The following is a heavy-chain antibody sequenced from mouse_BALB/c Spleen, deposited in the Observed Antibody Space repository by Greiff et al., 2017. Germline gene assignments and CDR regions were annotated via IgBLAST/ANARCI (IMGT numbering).Heavy chain of an antibody. CDR3: ARSTTITVVRYWYFDV. J-gene: IGHJ1*01. CDR1: GDSITSGY. V-gene: IGHV3-8*02. CDR2: ISYSGST. D-gene: IGHD1-1*01. Sequence: EVQLVESGPSLVKPSQTLSLTCSVTGDSITSGYWNWIRKFPGNKLEYMGYISYSGSTYYNPSLKSRISITRDTSKNQYYLQLNSVTTEDTATYYCARSTTITVVRYWYFDVWGAGTTVTVSS.